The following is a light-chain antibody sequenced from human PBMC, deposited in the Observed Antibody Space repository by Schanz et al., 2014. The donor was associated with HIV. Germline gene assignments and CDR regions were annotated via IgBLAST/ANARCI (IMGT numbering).Light chain of an antibody. CDR3: QQYSDWPPST. CDR2: GTS. J-gene: IGKJ2*01. Sequence: MVMTQSPATLSVSPGERATLSCRASQSVSSSYLAWYQQKPGQAPRLLIYGTSSRATGIPDRFSGSGSGTEFTLTISSLQSDDFAVYYCQQYSDWPPSTFGQGTKVEIK. V-gene: IGKV3D-15*01. CDR1: QSVSSS.